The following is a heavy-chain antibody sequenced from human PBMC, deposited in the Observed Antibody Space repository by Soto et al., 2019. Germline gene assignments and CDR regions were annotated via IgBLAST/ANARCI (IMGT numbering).Heavy chain of an antibody. CDR2: IYSGGST. CDR1: GFTVSSNY. CDR3: AVPPYGDYYYYYMDV. J-gene: IGHJ6*03. Sequence: PGGSLRLSCAASGFTVSSNYMSWVRQAPGKGLEWVSVIYSGGSTYYADSVKGRFTISRDNSKNTLYLQMNSLRAEDTAVYYCAVPPYGDYYYYYMDVWGKGTTVTVSS. D-gene: IGHD4-17*01. V-gene: IGHV3-66*01.